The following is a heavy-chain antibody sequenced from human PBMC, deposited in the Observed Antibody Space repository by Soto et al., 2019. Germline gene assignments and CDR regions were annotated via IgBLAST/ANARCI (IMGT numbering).Heavy chain of an antibody. CDR1: GYTFTSYG. V-gene: IGHV1-18*04. Sequence: ASVKVSCKASGYTFTSYGISWVRQAPGQGLEWMGWISAYNGNTNYAQKLQGRVTMTTDKSKRTAYMELRSLRSDDTAVYYCARDASTSGYSYGYSDYWGQGTLVTVSS. CDR2: ISAYNGNT. D-gene: IGHD5-18*01. CDR3: ARDASTSGYSYGYSDY. J-gene: IGHJ4*02.